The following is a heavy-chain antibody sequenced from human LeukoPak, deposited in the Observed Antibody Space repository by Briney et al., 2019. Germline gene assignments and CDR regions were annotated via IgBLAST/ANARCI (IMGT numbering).Heavy chain of an antibody. D-gene: IGHD3-22*01. Sequence: ASVKVSCKASGYTFTGYYMHWVRQAPGQGLEWMGWINPNSGGTNYAQKFQGRVTMTRDTSISTAYMELSRLRSDDTAVYYCARGGVYDSSGSSPFDYWGQGTLVTVSS. J-gene: IGHJ4*02. CDR3: ARGGVYDSSGSSPFDY. V-gene: IGHV1-2*02. CDR1: GYTFTGYY. CDR2: INPNSGGT.